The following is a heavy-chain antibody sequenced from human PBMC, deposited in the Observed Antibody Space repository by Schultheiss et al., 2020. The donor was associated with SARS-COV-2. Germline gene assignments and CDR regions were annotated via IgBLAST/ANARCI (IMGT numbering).Heavy chain of an antibody. J-gene: IGHJ5*02. D-gene: IGHD6-13*01. CDR3: AREAAAAAGGWFDP. CDR2: IFHSGST. Sequence: SETLSLTCAVSGGSISSGDSSRSWIRQPPGKGLEWIGYIFHSGSTYSNPSVKSRVTISVDRSKNQFSLKLSSVTAADTAVYYCAREAAAAAGGWFDPWGQGTLVTVSS. CDR1: GGSISSGDSS. V-gene: IGHV4-30-2*01.